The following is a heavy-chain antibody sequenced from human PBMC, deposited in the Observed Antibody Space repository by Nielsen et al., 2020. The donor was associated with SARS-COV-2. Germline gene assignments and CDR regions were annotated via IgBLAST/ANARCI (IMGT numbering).Heavy chain of an antibody. J-gene: IGHJ4*02. CDR2: INWNGGST. CDR3: ASGYCSGGSCYFNY. CDR1: GFTFSSYS. Sequence: GESLKISCAASGFTFSSYSMSWVRQAPGKGLEWVSGINWNGGSTGYADSVKGRFTISRDNAKNSLYLQMNSLRAEDTALYHCASGYCSGGSCYFNYWGQGTLVTVSS. V-gene: IGHV3-20*01. D-gene: IGHD2-15*01.